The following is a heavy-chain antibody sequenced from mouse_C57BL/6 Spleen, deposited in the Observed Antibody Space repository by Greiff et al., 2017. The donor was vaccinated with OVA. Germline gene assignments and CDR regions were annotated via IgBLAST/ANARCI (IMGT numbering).Heavy chain of an antibody. J-gene: IGHJ1*03. V-gene: IGHV1-59*01. CDR3: ATSYYGSSYGYFDV. CDR1: GYTFTSYW. D-gene: IGHD1-1*01. CDR2: IDPSDSYT. Sequence: QVHVKQPGAELVRPGTSVKLSCKASGYTFTSYWMHWVQQRPGQGLEWIGVIDPSDSYTNYNQKFKGKATLTVDTSSSTAYMQLSSLTSEDSAVYYCATSYYGSSYGYFDVWGTGTTVTVSS.